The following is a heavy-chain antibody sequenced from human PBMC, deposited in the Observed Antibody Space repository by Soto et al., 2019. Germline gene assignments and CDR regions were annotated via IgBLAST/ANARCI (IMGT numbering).Heavy chain of an antibody. V-gene: IGHV3-11*01. J-gene: IGHJ4*02. Sequence: GGSLRLSCAASGFTFSDYYMSWIRQAPGKGLEWVSYISSSGSTIYYADSVKGRFTISRDNAKNSLYLQMNSLRAEDTAGYYCARDKGRLLSYDYGDYDGLWDYWGQGTLVTVSS. CDR2: ISSSGSTI. CDR1: GFTFSDYY. D-gene: IGHD4-17*01. CDR3: ARDKGRLLSYDYGDYDGLWDY.